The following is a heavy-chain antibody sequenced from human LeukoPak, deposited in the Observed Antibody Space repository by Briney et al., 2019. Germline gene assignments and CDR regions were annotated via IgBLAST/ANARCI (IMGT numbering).Heavy chain of an antibody. CDR1: GFTFSSYS. V-gene: IGHV3-21*01. Sequence: GGSLRLSCAASGFTFSSYSMNWVRQAPGKGLEWVSSISSSSSNIYYADSVKGRFTISRDNAKNSLYLQMNSLRAEDTAVYYCARDSSPYSSSWYYFDYWGQGTLVTVSS. J-gene: IGHJ4*02. CDR3: ARDSSPYSSSWYYFDY. D-gene: IGHD6-13*01. CDR2: ISSSSSNI.